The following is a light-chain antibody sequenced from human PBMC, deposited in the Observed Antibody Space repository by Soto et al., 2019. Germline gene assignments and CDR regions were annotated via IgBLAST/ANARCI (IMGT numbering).Light chain of an antibody. Sequence: EIVLTQSPGPLSLSPGERATLSCRASQSVSSSYLAWYQHKPGQAPRLLIYGASSRATGIPDRFSGSGSGTDFTLTISRLEPEDFAVYYCQHYDSSPPPTFGQGTRLEIK. CDR1: QSVSSSY. V-gene: IGKV3-20*01. J-gene: IGKJ5*01. CDR2: GAS. CDR3: QHYDSSPPPT.